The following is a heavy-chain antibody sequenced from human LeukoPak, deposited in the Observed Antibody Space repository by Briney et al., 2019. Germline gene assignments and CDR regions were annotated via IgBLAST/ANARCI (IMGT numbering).Heavy chain of an antibody. CDR1: GGSFSGYY. J-gene: IGHJ5*02. Sequence: SETLSLTCAVYGGSFSGYYWSWIRQPPGKGLEWIGEINHSGSTNYNPSLKSRVTISVGTSKNQFSLKLSSMTAADTAVYYCARGGDSSVPWGQGTLVTVSS. D-gene: IGHD3-22*01. CDR2: INHSGST. V-gene: IGHV4-34*01. CDR3: ARGGDSSVP.